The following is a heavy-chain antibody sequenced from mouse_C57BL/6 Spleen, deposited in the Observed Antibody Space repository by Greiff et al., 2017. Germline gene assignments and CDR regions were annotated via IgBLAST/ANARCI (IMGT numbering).Heavy chain of an antibody. CDR2: ISSGSSTI. J-gene: IGHJ4*01. CDR1: GFTFSDYG. V-gene: IGHV5-17*01. CDR3: ASSMDY. Sequence: EVHLVESGGGLVKPGGSLKLSCAASGFTFSDYGMHWVRQAPEKGLEWVAYISSGSSTIHYADTVKGRFTISRDNAKNTLFLQMTSLRSEDTAMYYCASSMDYWGKGTSVTVSS.